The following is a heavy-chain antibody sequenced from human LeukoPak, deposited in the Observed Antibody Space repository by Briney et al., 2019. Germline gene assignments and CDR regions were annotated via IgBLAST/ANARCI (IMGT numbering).Heavy chain of an antibody. J-gene: IGHJ4*02. CDR2: INPNSGGT. CDR1: GYTFTGYY. Sequence: ASVKVSCKASGYTFTGYYMHWVRQAPGQGLEWMGWINPNSGGTNYAQKFQGRVTMTRDTSISTAYMELSRLRSDDTAVYYCARDLRITMIVVVIGYWGQGTLVTVSS. D-gene: IGHD3-22*01. CDR3: ARDLRITMIVVVIGY. V-gene: IGHV1-2*02.